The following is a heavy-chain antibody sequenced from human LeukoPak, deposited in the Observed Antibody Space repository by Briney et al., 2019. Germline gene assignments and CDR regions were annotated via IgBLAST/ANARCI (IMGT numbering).Heavy chain of an antibody. J-gene: IGHJ4*02. CDR3: ARSITMVRGIFDY. CDR1: GFTFSSYE. Sequence: SGGSLRLSCAASGFTFSSYEMNWVRQAPGKGLEWVSYISSSGSTIYYADSVKGRFTISRDNAKNSLYLQMNSLRAEDTAVYYCARSITMVRGIFDYWGQGTLVTVSS. CDR2: ISSSGSTI. D-gene: IGHD3-10*01. V-gene: IGHV3-48*03.